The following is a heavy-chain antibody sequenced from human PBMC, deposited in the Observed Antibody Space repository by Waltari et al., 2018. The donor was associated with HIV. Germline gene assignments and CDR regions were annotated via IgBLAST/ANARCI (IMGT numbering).Heavy chain of an antibody. CDR2: IYPDDTT. J-gene: IGHJ5*02. CDR3: ATGVRYYGP. CDR1: NLRCSGKP. D-gene: IGHD3-10*01. V-gene: IGHV3-53*01. Sequence: AVSGGRLILPGASLGLSCTATNLRCSGKPVTWIRQAPGGSLEWVAVIYPDDTTHYADSVSGRFTISRAKSRTTVLLLMTGLFVDDTATYFCATGVRYYGPWGQGTRVIVSS.